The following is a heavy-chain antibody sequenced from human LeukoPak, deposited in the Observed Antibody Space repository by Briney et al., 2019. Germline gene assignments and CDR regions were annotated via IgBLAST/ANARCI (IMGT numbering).Heavy chain of an antibody. CDR3: ARGRSGYCSSTSCKGGAFDI. V-gene: IGHV4-4*07. D-gene: IGHD2-2*01. Sequence: SETLSLTCTVSGGSISSYYWSWIRQPPGKGLEWIGRIYTSGSTNYNPSLKSRVTMSVDTSKNQFSLKLSSVTAADTAVYYCARGRSGYCSSTSCKGGAFDIWGQGTMVTVSS. CDR1: GGSISSYY. CDR2: IYTSGST. J-gene: IGHJ3*02.